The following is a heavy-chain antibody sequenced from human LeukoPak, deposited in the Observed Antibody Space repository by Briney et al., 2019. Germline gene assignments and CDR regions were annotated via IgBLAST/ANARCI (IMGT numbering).Heavy chain of an antibody. CDR1: GDSISTYY. D-gene: IGHD5-18*01. V-gene: IGHV4-59*01. CDR2: IDYRGST. J-gene: IGHJ3*02. Sequence: SETLSLTCTVSGDSISTYYWSWIRQPPGKGLEWIAYIDYRGSTTYNPSLRSRVTISVDTSKNQFSLKLYSVTAADTAVYYCARSRSGYSYDHAAFEIWGQGTMVTVSS. CDR3: ARSRSGYSYDHAAFEI.